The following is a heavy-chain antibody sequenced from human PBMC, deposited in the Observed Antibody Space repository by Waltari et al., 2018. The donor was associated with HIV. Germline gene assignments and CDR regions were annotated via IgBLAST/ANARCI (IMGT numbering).Heavy chain of an antibody. CDR1: GYSISSGYY. D-gene: IGHD7-27*01. CDR2: IYHSGST. J-gene: IGHJ4*02. V-gene: IGHV4-38-2*01. Sequence: QVQLQESGPGLVKPSETLSLTCAVSGYSISSGYYWGWIRQPPGKGLEWIGNIYHSGSTYYNPSLKSRVTISVDTSKNQFSLRLSSVTAADTAVYYCAGAWGGSYFDYWGQGTLVTVSS. CDR3: AGAWGGSYFDY.